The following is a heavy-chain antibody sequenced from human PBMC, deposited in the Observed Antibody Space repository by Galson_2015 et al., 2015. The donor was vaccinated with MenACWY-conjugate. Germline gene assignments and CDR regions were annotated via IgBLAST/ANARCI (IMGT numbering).Heavy chain of an antibody. Sequence: SLRLSCAASGFIYSNYWMSWVRQPPGKGLEWVANINQDGSEKYYVDSVRGRFTISRDNAKNSLYLQMSSLRAGDTAVYYCVRVSSYYYDSSGGFDLWGRGTLVTVSS. CDR2: INQDGSEK. D-gene: IGHD3-22*01. CDR3: VRVSSYYYDSSGGFDL. J-gene: IGHJ2*01. CDR1: GFIYSNYW. V-gene: IGHV3-7*03.